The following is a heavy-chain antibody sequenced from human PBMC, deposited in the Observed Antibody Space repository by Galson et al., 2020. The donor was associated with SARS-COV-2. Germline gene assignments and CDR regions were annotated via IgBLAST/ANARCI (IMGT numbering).Heavy chain of an antibody. Sequence: GGSLRLSCAASGLTFSNFGMGWVRQAPGKGLEWVSAISDGGSVTYYADSVKGRFTISRDNSENILYLQMNSLRAEDTAIYYCAKGISGLYQERHDDCWGQGTLVTVSS. CDR2: ISDGGSVT. J-gene: IGHJ4*02. CDR3: AKGISGLYQERHDDC. V-gene: IGHV3-23*01. CDR1: GLTFSNFG. D-gene: IGHD3-16*01.